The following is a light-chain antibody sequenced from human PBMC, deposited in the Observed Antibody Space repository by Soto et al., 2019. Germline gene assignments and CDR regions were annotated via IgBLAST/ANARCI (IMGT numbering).Light chain of an antibody. CDR2: KVS. CDR1: QSLIHSDGDTY. J-gene: IGKJ1*01. CDR3: MQGTHWPWT. Sequence: DVVMTQSPLSLPVTLGQPASISCRSSQSLIHSDGDTYLNWCQQRPGQSPRRLIYKVSDRDSGVPDRFSGSGSGTDFTLKISRVEAEDVGVYYCMQGTHWPWTFGQGTEVEIK. V-gene: IGKV2-30*02.